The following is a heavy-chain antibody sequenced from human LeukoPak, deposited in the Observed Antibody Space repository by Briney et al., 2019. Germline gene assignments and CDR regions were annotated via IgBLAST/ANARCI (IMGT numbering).Heavy chain of an antibody. CDR2: IYYSGST. Sequence: SETLSLTCTVSGGSISSNSSYWGWIRQPPGKGLEWIGSIYYSGSTYYNPSLKSRVTILVDMSKNQFSLKLSSVTAADTAVYYCASYLYYDFWSGYFFDYWGQGTLVTVSS. CDR3: ASYLYYDFWSGYFFDY. J-gene: IGHJ4*02. CDR1: GGSISSNSSY. D-gene: IGHD3-3*01. V-gene: IGHV4-39*01.